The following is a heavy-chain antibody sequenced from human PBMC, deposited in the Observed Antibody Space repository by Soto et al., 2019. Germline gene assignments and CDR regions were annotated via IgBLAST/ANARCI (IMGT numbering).Heavy chain of an antibody. CDR1: GFTFSTYG. CDR3: AKGGSHYDILTGSGYYGMDV. Sequence: GGSLRLSCAASGFTFSTYGMHWVRQAPGKGLEWVAVISYDGSNKYYADSVKGRFTISRDNSKNTLYLQMNSLRAEDTAVYYCAKGGSHYDILTGSGYYGMDVWGQGTTVTVSS. D-gene: IGHD3-9*01. CDR2: ISYDGSNK. J-gene: IGHJ6*02. V-gene: IGHV3-30*18.